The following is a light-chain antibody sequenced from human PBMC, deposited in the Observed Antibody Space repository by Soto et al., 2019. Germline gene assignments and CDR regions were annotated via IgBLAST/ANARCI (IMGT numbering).Light chain of an antibody. Sequence: EVVLTQSPATLSLSPGESATLSCRASQSVSSDLAWYQQKPGQAPRLLIYGASTRATDIPPRFNGGGSGKEFILTISSLQYEDFAIYYCQQYHDWPPISFGPGTRVDVK. CDR2: GAS. V-gene: IGKV3-15*01. CDR1: QSVSSD. CDR3: QQYHDWPPIS. J-gene: IGKJ3*01.